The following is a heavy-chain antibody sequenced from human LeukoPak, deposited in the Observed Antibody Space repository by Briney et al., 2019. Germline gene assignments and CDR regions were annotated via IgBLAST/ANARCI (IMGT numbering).Heavy chain of an antibody. Sequence: SETLSLTCTVSGGSLSSYYWSWIRQPPVKGLEWIGYIYYSGSTNYNPSLKSRVTISVDTSKNQFSLKLSSVTAADTAVYYCARHSGSYFSHFDYWGQGTLVTVPS. V-gene: IGHV4-59*08. D-gene: IGHD1-26*01. J-gene: IGHJ4*02. CDR1: GGSLSSYY. CDR3: ARHSGSYFSHFDY. CDR2: IYYSGST.